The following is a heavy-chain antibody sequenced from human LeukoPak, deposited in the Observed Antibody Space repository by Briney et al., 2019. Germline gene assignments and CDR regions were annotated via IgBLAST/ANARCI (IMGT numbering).Heavy chain of an antibody. J-gene: IGHJ4*02. CDR1: GYSISSGYY. CDR2: INHSGST. V-gene: IGHV4-38-2*02. CDR3: ARGAEDIVVVPAAPYDY. Sequence: PSETLSLTCTVSGYSISSGYYWGWIRQPPGKGLEWIGEINHSGSTNYNPSLKSRVTISVDTSKNQFSLKLSSVTAADTAVYYCARGAEDIVVVPAAPYDYWGQGTLVTVSS. D-gene: IGHD2-2*01.